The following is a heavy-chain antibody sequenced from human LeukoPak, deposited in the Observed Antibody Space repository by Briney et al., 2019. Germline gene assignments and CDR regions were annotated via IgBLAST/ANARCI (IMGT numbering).Heavy chain of an antibody. CDR3: ASDKGYSNNYFDY. J-gene: IGHJ4*01. CDR1: GGSISTTGYY. Sequence: SETLSLTCTVSGGSISTTGYYWAWIRQPPGEGLEWIASIYYSGSTYYNSSLKSRDTISVDTSRNQFSLKLSSVTAADTALYYCASDKGYSNNYFDYWGQGTLVTVSS. CDR2: IYYSGST. V-gene: IGHV4-39*01. D-gene: IGHD6-13*01.